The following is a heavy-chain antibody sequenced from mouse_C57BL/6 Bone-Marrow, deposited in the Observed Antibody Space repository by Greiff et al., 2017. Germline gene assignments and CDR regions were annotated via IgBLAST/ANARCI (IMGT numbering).Heavy chain of an antibody. CDR3: ARSGYPVPFDY. V-gene: IGHV1-63*01. Sequence: VQLQQSGAELVRPGTSVKMSCKASGYTFTNYWIGWAKQRPGHGLEWIGDIYPGGGYTNYTEKFKGKATLTADKSSSTAYMQFSSLTSEDSAIYYCARSGYPVPFDYWGQGTTLTVSS. CDR2: IYPGGGYT. J-gene: IGHJ2*01. CDR1: GYTFTNYW. D-gene: IGHD1-2*01.